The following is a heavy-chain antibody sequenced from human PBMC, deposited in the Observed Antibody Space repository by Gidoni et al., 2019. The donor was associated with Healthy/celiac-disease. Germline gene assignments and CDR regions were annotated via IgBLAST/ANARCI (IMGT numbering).Heavy chain of an antibody. V-gene: IGHV3-30-3*01. J-gene: IGHJ4*02. CDR2: ISYDGSNK. D-gene: IGHD3-10*01. CDR1: SSYA. Sequence: SSYAMHWVRQAPGKGLEWVAVISYDGSNKYYADSVKGRFTISRDNSKNTLYLQMNSLRAEDTAVYYCARSGITMVRGVIRYWGQGTLVTVSS. CDR3: ARSGITMVRGVIRY.